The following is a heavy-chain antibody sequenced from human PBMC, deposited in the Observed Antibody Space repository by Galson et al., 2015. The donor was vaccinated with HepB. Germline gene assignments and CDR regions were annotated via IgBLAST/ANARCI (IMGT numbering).Heavy chain of an antibody. D-gene: IGHD3-10*01. V-gene: IGHV4-30-2*01. CDR2: IYHSGST. Sequence: LSLTCAVSGGSISSGGYSWSWIRQPPGKGLEWIGYIYHSGSTYYNPSLKSRVTISVDRSKNQFSLKLSSVTAADTAVYYCASQKVIDYYYYYMDVWGKGTTVTVSS. CDR1: GGSISSGGYS. J-gene: IGHJ6*03. CDR3: ASQKVIDYYYYYMDV.